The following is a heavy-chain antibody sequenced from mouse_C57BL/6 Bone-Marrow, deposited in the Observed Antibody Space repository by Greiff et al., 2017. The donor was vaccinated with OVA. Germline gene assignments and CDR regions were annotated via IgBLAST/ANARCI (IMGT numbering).Heavy chain of an antibody. V-gene: IGHV6-6*01. D-gene: IGHD2-4*01. J-gene: IGHJ4*01. CDR3: TRGITTRGYYYAMDY. CDR2: IRNKANNHAT. CDR1: GFTFSDAW. Sequence: EVQLQESGGGLVQPGGSMKLSCAASGFTFSDAWMDWVRQSPEKGLEWVAEIRNKANNHATYYAEAVKGRFTISRDDSKSSVYLQMNSLRAEDTGIYYCTRGITTRGYYYAMDYWGQGTSVTVSS.